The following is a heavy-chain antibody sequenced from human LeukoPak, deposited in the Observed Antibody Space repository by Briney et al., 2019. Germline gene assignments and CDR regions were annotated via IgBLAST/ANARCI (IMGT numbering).Heavy chain of an antibody. Sequence: SETLSLTCTVSGGSISSYYWSWIRQPPGKGLEWIGYIYYSGSTNYNPSLKSRVTISVDTSKNQFSLKLSSVTAADTAVYYCARGPFDYWGQGTLVTVSS. V-gene: IGHV4-59*12. J-gene: IGHJ4*02. CDR3: ARGPFDY. CDR1: GGSISSYY. CDR2: IYYSGST.